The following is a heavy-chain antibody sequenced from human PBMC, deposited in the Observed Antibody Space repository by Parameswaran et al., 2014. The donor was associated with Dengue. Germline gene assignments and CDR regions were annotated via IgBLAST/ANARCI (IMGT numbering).Heavy chain of an antibody. CDR2: ISGSGGST. V-gene: IGHV3-23*01. J-gene: IGHJ4*02. CDR3: AKDRAGTIH. Sequence: VRQMPGKGLEWVSGISGSGGSTYYADSVKGRFTISRDNSKNTLYLQMNSLRAEDTAVYYCAKDRAGTIHWGQGTLVTVSS. D-gene: IGHD1-1*01.